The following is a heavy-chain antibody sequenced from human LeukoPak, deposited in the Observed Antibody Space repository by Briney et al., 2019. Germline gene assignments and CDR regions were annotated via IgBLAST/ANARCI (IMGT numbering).Heavy chain of an antibody. Sequence: GGSLRLSCAGPGFSFSSYDMLWVRQATGKGLEWVSAIGSGGDTYYAGSVKGRFTISRESAKNSFYLQMNSLSAGDTAVYFCARAVAGTDEIDPWGQGTLVTVSS. J-gene: IGHJ5*02. CDR1: GFSFSSYD. V-gene: IGHV3-13*01. CDR2: IGSGGDT. D-gene: IGHD6-19*01. CDR3: ARAVAGTDEIDP.